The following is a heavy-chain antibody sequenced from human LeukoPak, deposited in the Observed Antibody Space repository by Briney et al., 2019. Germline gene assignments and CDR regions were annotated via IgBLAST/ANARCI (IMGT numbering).Heavy chain of an antibody. CDR1: GFTFSNYG. Sequence: GGFLRLSCAASGFTFSNYGMNWVRQAPGKGLEWVSGITGSGGNTYYADSVKGRFTISRDNAKNSLFLQMNSLRAEDTAVYYCATDLIHYYASGAKTWGQGALVTVSS. D-gene: IGHD3-10*01. CDR3: ATDLIHYYASGAKT. J-gene: IGHJ5*02. V-gene: IGHV3-21*01. CDR2: ITGSGGNT.